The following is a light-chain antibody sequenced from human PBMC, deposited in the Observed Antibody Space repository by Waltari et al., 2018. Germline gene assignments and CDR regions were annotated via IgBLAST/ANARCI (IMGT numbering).Light chain of an antibody. Sequence: QSALTQPASVSGSPGQSITISCTGTSSAVGGYNYVSWYQQRPGKGPKPMIHYVSNRPSGVSNRFSGSKSGNTASLTISGLQAEDGADYYCSSYTSSSVVFGGGTKLTVL. CDR2: YVS. V-gene: IGLV2-14*01. CDR3: SSYTSSSVV. J-gene: IGLJ2*01. CDR1: SSAVGGYNY.